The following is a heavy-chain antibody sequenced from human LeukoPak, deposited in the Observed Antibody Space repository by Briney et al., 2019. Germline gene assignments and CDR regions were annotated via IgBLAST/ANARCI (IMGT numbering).Heavy chain of an antibody. D-gene: IGHD5-24*01. CDR2: MNPNSGNT. V-gene: IGHV1-8*03. Sequence: GASVKVSCKAYGGTFSSYAISWVRQAPGRGLEWMGWMNPNSGNTGYALKFQGRVTLTRNTSINTAYMELTSLRVEDTAVYYCARLSLQIFDAFDIWGQGTVVTVSS. J-gene: IGHJ3*02. CDR1: GGTFSSYA. CDR3: ARLSLQIFDAFDI.